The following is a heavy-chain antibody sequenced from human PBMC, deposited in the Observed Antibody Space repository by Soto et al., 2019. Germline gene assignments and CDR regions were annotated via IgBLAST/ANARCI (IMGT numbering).Heavy chain of an antibody. Sequence: GGSLRLSCAASGFIVTSNYMSWVRQAPGKGLEWVSVIYSDGTTNYAESVKGRFAISRDKSKNTVFLQMSSLRAEDTAVYYCAKGGPGASSGLFESWGQGTLVTVSS. CDR2: IYSDGTT. D-gene: IGHD3-10*01. V-gene: IGHV3-53*01. CDR1: GFIVTSNY. CDR3: AKGGPGASSGLFES. J-gene: IGHJ4*02.